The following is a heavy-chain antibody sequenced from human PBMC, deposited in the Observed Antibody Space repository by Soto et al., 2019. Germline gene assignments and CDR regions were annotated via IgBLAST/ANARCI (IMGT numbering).Heavy chain of an antibody. V-gene: IGHV1-46*01. J-gene: IGHJ6*02. CDR1: GYTFTSYY. D-gene: IGHD6-19*01. Sequence: ASVKVSCKASGYTFTSYYMHWVRQAPGQGLEWMGIINPSGGSTSYAQKFQGRVTMTRDTSTSTVYMELSSLRSEDTAVYYCARVKRSVALYYYYGMGVWGQGTTVTVSS. CDR2: INPSGGST. CDR3: ARVKRSVALYYYYGMGV.